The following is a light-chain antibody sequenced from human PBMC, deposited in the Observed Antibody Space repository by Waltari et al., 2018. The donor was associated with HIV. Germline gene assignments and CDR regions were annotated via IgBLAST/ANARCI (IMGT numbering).Light chain of an antibody. CDR1: TSDFNDNKY. Sequence: QSALIQRASVSGSPGQALTIPYTGTTSDFNDNKYVSWYQQHPGRAPNLIIFEVSYRPSGVSDRFSGSKSGSTASLTISGLQTEDEADYYCSSYKTRNSVVFGGGTELIV. CDR2: EVS. J-gene: IGLJ2*01. V-gene: IGLV2-14*01. CDR3: SSYKTRNSVV.